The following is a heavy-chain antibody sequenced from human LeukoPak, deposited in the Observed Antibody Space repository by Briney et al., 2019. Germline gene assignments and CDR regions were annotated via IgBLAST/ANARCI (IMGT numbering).Heavy chain of an antibody. V-gene: IGHV1-69*05. CDR3: ARDLRIGGVLRYFDWTLTDAFDI. CDR1: GGTFSSYA. J-gene: IGHJ3*02. Sequence: SVKVSCKASGGTFSSYAISWVRQAPGQGLEWMGGIIPIFGTANYAQKFQGRVTITTDESTSTAYMELSSLRSEDTAVYYCARDLRIGGVLRYFDWTLTDAFDIWGQGTMVTVSS. D-gene: IGHD3-9*01. CDR2: IIPIFGTA.